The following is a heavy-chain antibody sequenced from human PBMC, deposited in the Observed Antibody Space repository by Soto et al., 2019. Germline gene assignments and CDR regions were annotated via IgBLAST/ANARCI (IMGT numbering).Heavy chain of an antibody. V-gene: IGHV4-39*01. Sequence: SETLSLTCTVSGGSISSSSHYWGWIRQPPGKGLEWIGSIYYSGSTYYNPSLKSRVTISVDTSKNQFSLKLSSVTAADTAVYYCVAADYYYYGMDVWGQGTTVTVSS. J-gene: IGHJ6*02. CDR3: VAADYYYYGMDV. D-gene: IGHD6-19*01. CDR2: IYYSGST. CDR1: GGSISSSSHY.